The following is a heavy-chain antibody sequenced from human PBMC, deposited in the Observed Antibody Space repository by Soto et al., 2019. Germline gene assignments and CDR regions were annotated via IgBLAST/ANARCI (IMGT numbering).Heavy chain of an antibody. CDR2: INHSGST. V-gene: IGHV4-34*01. CDR3: ARVSNDYYDSSGNYYYYYYGMDV. D-gene: IGHD3-22*01. J-gene: IGHJ6*02. CDR1: GGSFSGYY. Sequence: SETLSLTCAVYGGSFSGYYWSWIRQPPGKGLEWIGEINHSGSTNYNPSLKSRVTISVDTSKNQFSRKLSSVTAADTAVYYCARVSNDYYDSSGNYYYYYYGMDVWGQGTTVTVSS.